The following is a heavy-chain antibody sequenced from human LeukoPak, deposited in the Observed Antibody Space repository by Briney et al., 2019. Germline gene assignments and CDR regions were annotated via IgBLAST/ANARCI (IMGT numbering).Heavy chain of an antibody. V-gene: IGHV4-34*01. D-gene: IGHD6-6*01. CDR3: AGRKSGGSSSGYYYYYYMDV. Sequence: SETLSLTWTVSGGSISSYYWSWIRQPPGKGLEWIGEINHSGSTNYNPSLKSRVTISVDTSKNQFSLKLSSVTAADTAVYYCAGRKSGGSSSGYYYYYYMDVWGKGTTVTVS. J-gene: IGHJ6*03. CDR1: GGSISSYY. CDR2: INHSGST.